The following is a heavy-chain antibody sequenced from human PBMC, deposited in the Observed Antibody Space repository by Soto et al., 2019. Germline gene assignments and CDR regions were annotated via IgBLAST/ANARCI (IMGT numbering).Heavy chain of an antibody. CDR2: INPNSGGT. D-gene: IGHD6-19*01. CDR3: ARDQSPSSGWPGMDV. V-gene: IGHV1-2*02. CDR1: GYTFTDYY. J-gene: IGHJ6*02. Sequence: ASVKVSCKASGYTFTDYYMHWVRQAPGQGLEWMGWINPNSGGTNYAQKFQGRVTMTRDTSISTAYMELNRLRSDDTAVYYYARDQSPSSGWPGMDVWGQGTTVTVSS.